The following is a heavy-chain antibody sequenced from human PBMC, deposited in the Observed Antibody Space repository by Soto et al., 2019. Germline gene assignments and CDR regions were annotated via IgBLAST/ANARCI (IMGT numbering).Heavy chain of an antibody. V-gene: IGHV1-18*04. CDR3: ARFSGGVYNTYYFYYGMDV. CDR2: ITTYNGNT. CDR1: GYSFTSYG. Sequence: SCKASGYSFTSYGISWVRQAPGQGLDWMGWITTYNGNTKYAQDLQGRVTMTTDTSTSTAYMELRSLRSDDTAVYYCARFSGGVYNTYYFYYGMDVWGQGTTVTVSS. J-gene: IGHJ6*02. D-gene: IGHD2-15*01.